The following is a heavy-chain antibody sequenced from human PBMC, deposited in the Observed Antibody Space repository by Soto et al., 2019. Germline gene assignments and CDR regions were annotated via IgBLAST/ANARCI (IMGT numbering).Heavy chain of an antibody. CDR3: ARSYVDTAMVDDAFDI. D-gene: IGHD5-18*01. CDR2: IYPGDSDT. J-gene: IGHJ3*02. CDR1: GYSFTSYW. Sequence: GESLKISCKGSGYSFTSYWIGWVRQMPGKGLEWMGIIYPGDSDTRYSPSFQGQVPISADKSISTAYLQWSSLKASDTAMYYCARSYVDTAMVDDAFDIWGQGTMVTVSS. V-gene: IGHV5-51*01.